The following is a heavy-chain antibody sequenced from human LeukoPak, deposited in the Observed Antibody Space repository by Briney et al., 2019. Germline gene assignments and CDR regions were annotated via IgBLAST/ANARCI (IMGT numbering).Heavy chain of an antibody. Sequence: SETLSLTCVVSGGSLSTHYWSWVRQSPGRGLEWIGYISDSGSTNYNPSLKSRVTISVDTSKNQFSLMLSSVTAADTAVYYCARGYDSSAYYPFNYWGQGTLVTVSS. CDR1: GGSLSTHY. CDR2: ISDSGST. CDR3: ARGYDSSAYYPFNY. D-gene: IGHD3-22*01. V-gene: IGHV4-59*11. J-gene: IGHJ4*02.